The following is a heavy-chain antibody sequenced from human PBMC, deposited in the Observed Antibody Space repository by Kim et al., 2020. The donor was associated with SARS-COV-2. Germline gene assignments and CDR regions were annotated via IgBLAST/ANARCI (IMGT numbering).Heavy chain of an antibody. D-gene: IGHD1-26*01. Sequence: GGSPRLSCTASGFTFSTYWMSWVRQAPGKGLEWVANIKEDGSEKYHVDSVKGRFTISRDNAKNSVYLQMNSLRVEDTAVYYCVRDGSGSNGRAFDIWGQGTMVTVSS. J-gene: IGHJ3*02. CDR3: VRDGSGSNGRAFDI. CDR1: GFTFSTYW. V-gene: IGHV3-7*01. CDR2: IKEDGSEK.